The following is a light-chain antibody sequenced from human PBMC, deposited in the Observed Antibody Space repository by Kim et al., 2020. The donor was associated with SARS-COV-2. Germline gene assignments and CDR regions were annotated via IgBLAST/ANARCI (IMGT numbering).Light chain of an antibody. J-gene: IGKJ1*01. V-gene: IGKV3-15*01. CDR1: QSVSTN. CDR2: GAS. CDR3: QQYDNWPPT. Sequence: EIVMTQSPGTLSLSLGERATLSCRASQSVSTNLAWYQQRPGQAPRLLIYGASIRGTAIPARFSGSGFGAEFTLTISSLQSEDFAIYYCQQYDNWPPTFGQGTKVDIK.